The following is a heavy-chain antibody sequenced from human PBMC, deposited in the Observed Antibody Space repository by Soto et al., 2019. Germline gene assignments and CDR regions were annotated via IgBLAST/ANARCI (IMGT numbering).Heavy chain of an antibody. CDR3: ARGLWFGELSQFDY. D-gene: IGHD3-10*01. Sequence: GGSLRLSCAASGFTFSSYAMSWVRQAPGKGLEWVSAISGSGGSTYYADSVKGRFTISRDNTKNTLYLQMNSLRAEDTDVYYCARGLWFGELSQFDYWGQGTLVTVSS. CDR1: GFTFSSYA. J-gene: IGHJ4*02. V-gene: IGHV3-23*01. CDR2: ISGSGGST.